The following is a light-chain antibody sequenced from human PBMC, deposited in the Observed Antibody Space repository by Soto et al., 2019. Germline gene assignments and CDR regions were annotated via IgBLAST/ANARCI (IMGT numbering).Light chain of an antibody. CDR2: GAS. J-gene: IGKJ1*01. CDR1: QSVSSTN. V-gene: IGKV3-20*01. CDR3: QQYGSSINT. Sequence: EIVLTQFPGPLSLSPGYIATLSCRASQSVSSTNLDWYQQRTGQPPNLLIVGASNRAPGIPYRFSGSGSGTDFTLTISRLEPEDFAVYYCQQYGSSINTFGQGTKVEIK.